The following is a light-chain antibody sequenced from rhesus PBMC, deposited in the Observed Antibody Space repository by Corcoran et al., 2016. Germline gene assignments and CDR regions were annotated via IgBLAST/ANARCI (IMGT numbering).Light chain of an antibody. Sequence: DIQMTQSPSSLSASVGDRVTITCRASENVNNYLHWYQRKPGKAPKLLIYDEATVQSGVPSRFSGSGDGTDYTFTSSSLQPEDVASYYCQHSYGTPLTFGGGTKVEIK. V-gene: IGKV1-74*01. CDR1: ENVNNY. CDR3: QHSYGTPLT. J-gene: IGKJ4*01. CDR2: DEA.